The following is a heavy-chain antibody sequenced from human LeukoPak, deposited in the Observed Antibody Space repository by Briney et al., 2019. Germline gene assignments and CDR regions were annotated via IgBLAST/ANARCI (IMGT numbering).Heavy chain of an antibody. V-gene: IGHV1-69*06. J-gene: IGHJ4*02. CDR2: IIPIFATA. CDR3: ARDRVVRGVFYD. D-gene: IGHD3-10*01. CDR1: GGTFSSFA. Sequence: ASVKVSCKASGGTFSSFAISWLRQAPGQGLEWMGGIIPIFATANYAQKFQARVTITADKSTNTAYMELSSLRSEDTAVYYCARDRVVRGVFYDWGQGTLVTVSS.